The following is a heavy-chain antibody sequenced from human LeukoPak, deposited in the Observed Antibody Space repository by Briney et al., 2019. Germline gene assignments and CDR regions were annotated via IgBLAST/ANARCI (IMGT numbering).Heavy chain of an antibody. CDR3: ARRFGPADSGEGYFQH. CDR2: IYPDDSDT. CDR1: GYSFTDYW. V-gene: IGHV5-51*01. Sequence: GESLKISCKGSGYSFTDYWIGWVRQMPGKGLEWMGIIYPDDSDTRYSPSFQGHVTISVDKSINTVYLHWSSLKASDTAMYYCARRFGPADSGEGYFQHWGQGTLVTVSS. J-gene: IGHJ1*01. D-gene: IGHD3-10*01.